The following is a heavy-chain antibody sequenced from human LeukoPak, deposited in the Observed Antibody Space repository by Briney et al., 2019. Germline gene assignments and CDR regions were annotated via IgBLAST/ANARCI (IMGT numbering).Heavy chain of an antibody. CDR3: AKGRTGSWYPGVDY. V-gene: IGHV3-23*01. D-gene: IGHD2-15*01. CDR1: GFTFSTYA. CDR2: ISGSANRT. Sequence: GESLRLSCAASGFTFSTYAMSWVRQAPGKGLEWVSGISGSANRTYYADSVKGRFTISRDNSKNTLDLQMNSLRAEDTAVYYCAKGRTGSWYPGVDYWGQGTLVTVSS. J-gene: IGHJ4*02.